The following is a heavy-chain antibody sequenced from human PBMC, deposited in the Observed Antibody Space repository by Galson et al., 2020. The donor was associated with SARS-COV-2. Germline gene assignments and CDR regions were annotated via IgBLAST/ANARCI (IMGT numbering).Heavy chain of an antibody. D-gene: IGHD3-3*01. CDR1: GGSFSAYY. V-gene: IGHV4-34*01. CDR2: ISHSGST. CDR3: ARRGPSRAFWSDIKRQYYMDV. Sequence: SETLSLTCAVYGGSFSAYYWTWIRQPPGKGLEWIGEISHSGSTNYNPSLKSRVTISVDTSKNQFSLKLTSVTAADTAMYYCARRGPSRAFWSDIKRQYYMDVWVRGTTVTVSS. J-gene: IGHJ6*03.